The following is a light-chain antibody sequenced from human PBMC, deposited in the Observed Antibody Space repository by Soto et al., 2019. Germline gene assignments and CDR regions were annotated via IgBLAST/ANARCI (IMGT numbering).Light chain of an antibody. J-gene: IGKJ1*01. CDR2: HAS. V-gene: IGKV1-5*01. Sequence: DVQITQSPSTLPASVGDRVTITCRASQSISNCLAWYQQKPGTAPKVLIYHASNLQSGVPSRFSGSGSGTEFTLTISSLQPDDFATYYCQQYNSYSFGQGTKVDIK. CDR1: QSISNC. CDR3: QQYNSYS.